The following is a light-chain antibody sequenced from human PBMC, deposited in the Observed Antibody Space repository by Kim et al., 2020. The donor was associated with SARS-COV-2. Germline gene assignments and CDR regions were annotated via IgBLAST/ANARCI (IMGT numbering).Light chain of an antibody. V-gene: IGKV3-11*01. J-gene: IGKJ4*01. Sequence: SPGQRATLSCRASQSVSSYLAWYQQKPGQPPRLLIYDASNRATGIPARFSGSGSGTDFPLPISSLEPEDFAVYYCQQRSNWPPLTFGGGTKVDIK. CDR3: QQRSNWPPLT. CDR1: QSVSSY. CDR2: DAS.